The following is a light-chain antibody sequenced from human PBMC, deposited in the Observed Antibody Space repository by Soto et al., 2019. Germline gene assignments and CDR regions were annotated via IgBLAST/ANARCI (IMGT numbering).Light chain of an antibody. CDR1: QSVSSY. CDR3: QQRSNWPGVT. V-gene: IGKV3-11*01. CDR2: DAS. J-gene: IGKJ4*01. Sequence: EIVLTQSPATLSLSPGERATLSCRASQSVSSYLAWYQQKPGQAPRLLIYDASNRATGIPARFSGSGSGTDFTLTISSLAPEDFAVYYCQQRSNWPGVTFGGGTKVETK.